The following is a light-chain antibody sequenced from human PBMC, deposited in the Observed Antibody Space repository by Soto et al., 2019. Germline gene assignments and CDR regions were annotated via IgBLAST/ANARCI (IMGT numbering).Light chain of an antibody. CDR2: GAS. V-gene: IGKV3-20*01. CDR3: QQYGSSIFT. Sequence: EIVLTQSPGTLSLSPGERATLSCRASQSVSSSYLGWYQQKPGQAPRLLIYGASSRATGIPDRFSGSGSGTDFTLTISRRKPEYFAVYYCQQYGSSIFTFGHGTKVDSK. J-gene: IGKJ3*01. CDR1: QSVSSSY.